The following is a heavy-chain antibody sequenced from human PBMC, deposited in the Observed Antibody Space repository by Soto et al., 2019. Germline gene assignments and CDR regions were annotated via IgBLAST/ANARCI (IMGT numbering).Heavy chain of an antibody. D-gene: IGHD6-19*01. V-gene: IGHV1-46*01. J-gene: IGHJ4*02. CDR3: ASGSSDWDIDY. CDR1: AYTVSGNF. CDR2: INPSGGST. Sequence: CGTSAYTVSGNFMECVRQAPGQGLEWMGIINPSGGSTSYAQKFQGRVTMTRDTSTSTVHIELSSLRCEDTAVYFCASGSSDWDIDYWGQGTLVTVSS.